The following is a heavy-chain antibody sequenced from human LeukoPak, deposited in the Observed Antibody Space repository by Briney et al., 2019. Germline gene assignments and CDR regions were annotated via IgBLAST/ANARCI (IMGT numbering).Heavy chain of an antibody. CDR1: GFTFSTYW. D-gene: IGHD5-24*01. CDR3: ARDGYSRTPVVPTFDI. J-gene: IGHJ3*02. Sequence: GGSLRLSCAASGFTFSTYWMTWVRQAPGKGLEWVANIRQDGSEKYYVDSVKGRFSISRDNAKKSLYLQMNSLRPEDTAVYYCARDGYSRTPVVPTFDIWGQGTMVTVSS. CDR2: IRQDGSEK. V-gene: IGHV3-7*01.